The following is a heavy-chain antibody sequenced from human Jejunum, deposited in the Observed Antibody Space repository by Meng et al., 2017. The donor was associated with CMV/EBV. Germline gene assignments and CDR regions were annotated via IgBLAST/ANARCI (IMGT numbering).Heavy chain of an antibody. CDR2: MTPYSGHT. CDR3: ARGYLSRHHSGSFDN. Sequence: SAYSFTSYVLNWVRPATGQGLEWMGWMTPYSGHTGSAQSFQGRVSLTSNTSIGTAYMELNSLSSESTAVYYCARGYLSRHHSGSFDNWGQGTLVTVSS. J-gene: IGHJ4*02. V-gene: IGHV1-8*01. D-gene: IGHD3-10*01. CDR1: AYSFTSYV.